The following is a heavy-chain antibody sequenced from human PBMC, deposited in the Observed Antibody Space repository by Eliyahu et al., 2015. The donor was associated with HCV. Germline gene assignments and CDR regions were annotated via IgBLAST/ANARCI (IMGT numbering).Heavy chain of an antibody. D-gene: IGHD4-11*01. Sequence: LVESGGGLVQPGGSLRLSCAXSGFTCSXYSMNWXRXAPGKGXEWVSYXSSSSSTIYYADSVKGRFTISRDNAKNSLYLQMNSLRAEDTAVYYCARVGDPHDYSNPFDYWGQGTLVTVSS. V-gene: IGHV3-48*01. J-gene: IGHJ4*02. CDR3: ARVGDPHDYSNPFDY. CDR2: XSSSSSTI. CDR1: GFTCSXYS.